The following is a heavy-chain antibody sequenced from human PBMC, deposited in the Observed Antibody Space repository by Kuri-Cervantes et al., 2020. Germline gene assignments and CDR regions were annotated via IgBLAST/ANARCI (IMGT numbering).Heavy chain of an antibody. CDR1: GFTFGDYV. V-gene: IGHV3-49*04. CDR2: IRSKAYGGTT. J-gene: IGHJ6*03. CDR3: TRYIVYCSSTSCYGYYYYYRDV. Sequence: GESLKISCTGSGFTFGDYVMSWVRQAPGKGLEWVGFIRSKAYGGTTEYAASVKGRFTISRDDSKSIAYLQMDSLKTEDTAVYYCTRYIVYCSSTSCYGYYYYYRDVWGKGTTVTVSS. D-gene: IGHD2-2*01.